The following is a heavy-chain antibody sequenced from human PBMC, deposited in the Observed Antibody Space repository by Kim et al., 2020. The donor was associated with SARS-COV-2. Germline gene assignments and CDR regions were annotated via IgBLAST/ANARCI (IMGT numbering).Heavy chain of an antibody. CDR3: ARDAAYYYGSGILNWFDP. Sequence: SQTLSLTCAISGDSVSSNSAAWNWIRQSPSRGLEWLGRTYYRSKWYNDYAVSVKSRITINPDTSKNQFSLQLNSVTPEDTAVYYCARDAAYYYGSGILNWFDPWGQGTLVTVSS. CDR2: TYYRSKWYN. V-gene: IGHV6-1*01. CDR1: GDSVSSNSAA. D-gene: IGHD3-10*01. J-gene: IGHJ5*02.